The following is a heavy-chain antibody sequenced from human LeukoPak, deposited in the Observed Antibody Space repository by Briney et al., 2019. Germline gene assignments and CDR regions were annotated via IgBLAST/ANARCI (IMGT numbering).Heavy chain of an antibody. Sequence: ASVKVSCKASGYTFTGYYMHWVRQAPGQGLEWMGWINPNSGGTNYAQKFQGRVTMTRDTSISTAYMELSRLRSDDTAVYYCAREVGYGSGSYDAFDIWGQGTMVTVSS. D-gene: IGHD3-10*01. CDR1: GYTFTGYY. V-gene: IGHV1-2*02. CDR3: AREVGYGSGSYDAFDI. J-gene: IGHJ3*02. CDR2: INPNSGGT.